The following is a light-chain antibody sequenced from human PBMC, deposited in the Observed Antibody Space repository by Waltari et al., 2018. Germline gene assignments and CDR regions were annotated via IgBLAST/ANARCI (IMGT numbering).Light chain of an antibody. Sequence: QSALTQPRSVSGSPGQSVTLSCVGTSSDVGANLYVSWYRQLPGNVPEVMIYDVDKRPSGVPDRFSGSKSGNTASLTISGLQAEDEGDYYCCSYAGRYSSFVFGGGTAVHVL. CDR2: DVD. CDR1: SSDVGANLY. V-gene: IGLV2-11*01. CDR3: CSYAGRYSSFV. J-gene: IGLJ1*01.